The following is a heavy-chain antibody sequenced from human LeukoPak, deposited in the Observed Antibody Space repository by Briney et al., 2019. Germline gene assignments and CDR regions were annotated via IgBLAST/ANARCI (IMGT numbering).Heavy chain of an antibody. CDR2: VYYSGTT. D-gene: IGHD6-6*01. V-gene: IGHV4-59*08. Sequence: SSETLSLTCTVSSGSINGYYWSWTRQPPGKGLEGIGYVYYSGTTNYNPSLKSRVTISVDTSKNQFSLNLSPLPAADTAVYYCARPRRGYGMDVGGQGNMVTVSS. J-gene: IGHJ6*02. CDR1: SGSINGYY. CDR3: ARPRRGYGMDV.